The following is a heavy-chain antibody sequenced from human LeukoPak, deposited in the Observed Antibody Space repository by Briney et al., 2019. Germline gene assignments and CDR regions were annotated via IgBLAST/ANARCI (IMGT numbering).Heavy chain of an antibody. CDR1: GLTFSTYA. J-gene: IGHJ4*02. CDR3: ARITGIEAAGDY. V-gene: IGHV3-7*04. Sequence: PGGSLRLSCAASGLTFSTYAMSWVRQAPGKGLEWVANIKHDGSEKFYVDSVKGRFIISRDNAKNSLFLQLNSLRDEDTAVYYCARITGIEAAGDYWGQGTLVTVSS. CDR2: IKHDGSEK. D-gene: IGHD6-25*01.